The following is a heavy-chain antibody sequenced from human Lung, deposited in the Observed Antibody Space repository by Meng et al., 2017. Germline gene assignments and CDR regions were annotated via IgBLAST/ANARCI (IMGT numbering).Heavy chain of an antibody. Sequence: QGQLVQSGAWVKKPGASVNVSCKASGYTFTGYYMHGGRQAPGQGLEWMGRINPNSGGTNYAQKFQGRVTMTRDTSISTAYMELSRLRSDDTAVYYCARGGGYVTRVDPWGQGTLVTVSS. V-gene: IGHV1-2*06. D-gene: IGHD5-12*01. CDR1: GYTFTGYY. J-gene: IGHJ5*02. CDR2: INPNSGGT. CDR3: ARGGGYVTRVDP.